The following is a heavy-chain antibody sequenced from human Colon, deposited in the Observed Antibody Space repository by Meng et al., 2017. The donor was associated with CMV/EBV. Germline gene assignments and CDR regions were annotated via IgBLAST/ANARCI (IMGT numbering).Heavy chain of an antibody. CDR3: AREVDAARDSDAFDI. D-gene: IGHD6-6*01. CDR2: IHFNGNA. V-gene: IGHV4-30-4*01. Sequence: SETLSLTCIVSGASISSENYFWSWIRQPPGKGLEWIGYIHFNGNAYYNPSLESRAAISKDMSNNQSNDQFSLKLSSVTAADTAVYYCAREVDAARDSDAFDIWGQGTMVTVSS. CDR1: GASISSENYF. J-gene: IGHJ3*02.